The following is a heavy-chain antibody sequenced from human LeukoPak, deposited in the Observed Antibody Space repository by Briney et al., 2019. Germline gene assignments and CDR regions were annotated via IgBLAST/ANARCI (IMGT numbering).Heavy chain of an antibody. CDR2: ISGSGGST. CDR1: GYTFSSYA. Sequence: PGGSLRLSCAASGYTFSSYAMSWVRQAPGKGLEWVSAISGSGGSTYYADSVKGRFTISRDNSKNTLYLQMNSLRAEDTAVYYCASWPGYCSSTSCPVGYFDYWGQGTLVTVSS. V-gene: IGHV3-23*01. CDR3: ASWPGYCSSTSCPVGYFDY. D-gene: IGHD2-2*01. J-gene: IGHJ4*02.